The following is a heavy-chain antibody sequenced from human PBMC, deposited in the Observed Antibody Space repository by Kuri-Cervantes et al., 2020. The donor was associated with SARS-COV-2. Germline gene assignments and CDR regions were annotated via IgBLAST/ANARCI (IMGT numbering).Heavy chain of an antibody. J-gene: IGHJ4*02. CDR2: FDPEDGET. D-gene: IGHD5-12*01. CDR1: GYTLTELS. Sequence: ASVKVSCKVSGYTLTELSMHWVRQAPGKGLEWMGGFDPEDGETIYAQKFQGRVTMTEDTSTDTAYMELSSLRSEDTAVYYCARAYGGYVGFDYWGQGTLVTVSS. CDR3: ARAYGGYVGFDY. V-gene: IGHV1-24*01.